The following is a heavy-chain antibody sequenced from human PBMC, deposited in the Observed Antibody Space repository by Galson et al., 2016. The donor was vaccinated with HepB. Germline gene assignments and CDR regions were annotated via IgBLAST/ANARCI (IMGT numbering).Heavy chain of an antibody. D-gene: IGHD3-16*01. CDR3: AKHIDVRGRAFEY. J-gene: IGHJ4*02. CDR1: GFTVSSNY. CDR2: IYSGGST. Sequence: SLRLSCAASGFTVSSNYMSWVRQAPGKGLEWVSVIYSGGSTYYADSVKGRFTISRDTSKNTLYLQMDSLRADDTAVYYCAKHIDVRGRAFEYWGQGTLVTVSS. V-gene: IGHV3-53*01.